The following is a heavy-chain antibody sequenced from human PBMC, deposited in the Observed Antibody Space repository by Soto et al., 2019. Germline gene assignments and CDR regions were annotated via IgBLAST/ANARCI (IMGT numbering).Heavy chain of an antibody. D-gene: IGHD2-15*01. CDR3: APLSVSLSGPYGIHV. J-gene: IGHJ6*02. CDR1: GYSVTSSDYY. Sequence: SETLSLTCSVYGYSVTSSDYYWAWIRQPPGRGLEWIGSMFYSGLTYYNPSLKSRVTLSVDTSKNQFSVRLNSVTAADTAVYYCAPLSVSLSGPYGIHVWGQGTTVTVSS. CDR2: MFYSGLT. V-gene: IGHV4-39*01.